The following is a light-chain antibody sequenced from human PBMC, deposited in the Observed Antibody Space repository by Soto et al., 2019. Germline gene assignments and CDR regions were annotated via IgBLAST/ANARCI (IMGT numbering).Light chain of an antibody. CDR3: QEYNSYSVS. CDR2: DAS. J-gene: IGKJ5*01. Sequence: DIQVTQAPATLSAFVGDRVTISCRARQSIGTWLAWYQQKPGKAPKLLIYDASTLESGVPSRYSGSGSETELTLSISSLQPEDVATYYCQEYNSYSVSFGQGTRLDI. CDR1: QSIGTW. V-gene: IGKV1-5*01.